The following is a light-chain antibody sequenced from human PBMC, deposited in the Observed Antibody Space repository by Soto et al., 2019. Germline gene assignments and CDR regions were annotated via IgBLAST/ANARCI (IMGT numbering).Light chain of an antibody. CDR1: SSDVGGYSY. V-gene: IGLV2-14*01. J-gene: IGLJ2*01. CDR3: GSSTGSSTHVL. Sequence: QSALTQPASVSGSPGQSITISCAGTSSDVGGYSYVSWYQQYPGKAPKLMIYDVNSRPSGVSNRFSGSKSGNTASLTISGLQAEDEAEYYCGSSTGSSTHVLFGGGTKLTVL. CDR2: DVN.